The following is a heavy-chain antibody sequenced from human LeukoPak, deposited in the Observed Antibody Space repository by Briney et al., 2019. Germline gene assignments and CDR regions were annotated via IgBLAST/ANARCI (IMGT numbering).Heavy chain of an antibody. CDR3: ARAPGYSGYDSLDY. CDR1: GGSFSGYY. V-gene: IGHV4-34*01. CDR2: INHSGST. J-gene: IGHJ4*02. Sequence: SETLSLTCAVYGGSFSGYYWSWIRQPPGKGLEWIGEINHSGSTNYNPPLKSRVTISVDTSKNQFSLKLSSVTAADTAVYYCARAPGYSGYDSLDYWGQGTLVTVSS. D-gene: IGHD5-12*01.